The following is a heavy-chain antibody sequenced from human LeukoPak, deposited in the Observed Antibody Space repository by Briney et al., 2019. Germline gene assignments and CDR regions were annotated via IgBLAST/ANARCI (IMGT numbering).Heavy chain of an antibody. D-gene: IGHD6-13*01. Sequence: SDTLSLTCTVSGGSISSYYWSWIRQPPGKGLEWIGYIYYSGSTNYNPSHKSRVTISVDTSKNQFSLKLSSVTAADTAVYYCARLRASSSWRHFDYWGQGTLVTVSP. CDR3: ARLRASSSWRHFDY. V-gene: IGHV4-59*08. CDR2: IYYSGST. J-gene: IGHJ4*02. CDR1: GGSISSYY.